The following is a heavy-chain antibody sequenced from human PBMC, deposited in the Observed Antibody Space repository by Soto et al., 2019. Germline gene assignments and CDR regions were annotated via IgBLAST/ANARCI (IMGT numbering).Heavy chain of an antibody. CDR2: IIPILGIA. V-gene: IGHV1-69*08. J-gene: IGHJ1*01. CDR1: GGTFSSYT. Sequence: QVQLVQSGAEVKKPGSSVKVSCKASGGTFSSYTISWVRQAPGQGLEWMGRIIPILGIANYAQKFQGRVTITVDKSTSTAYMELSSLRSEDTAVYYCAREAVAEGYFQHWGQGTLVTVSS. D-gene: IGHD6-19*01. CDR3: AREAVAEGYFQH.